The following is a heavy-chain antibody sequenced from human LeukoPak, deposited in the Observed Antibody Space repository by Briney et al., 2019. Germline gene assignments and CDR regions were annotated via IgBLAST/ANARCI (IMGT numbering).Heavy chain of an antibody. CDR3: AKRVAEHSSSWYIDM. V-gene: IGHV3-53*01. Sequence: LPGGSLRLSCAASGFTVSSNYMSWVRQAPGKGLEWVSVIYSGGSTYYADSVKGRFTISRDNSKNTLFLQMNSLRAEDTALYYCAKRVAEHSSSWYIDMWGQGTVVTVSS. CDR2: IYSGGST. J-gene: IGHJ3*02. D-gene: IGHD6-13*01. CDR1: GFTVSSNY.